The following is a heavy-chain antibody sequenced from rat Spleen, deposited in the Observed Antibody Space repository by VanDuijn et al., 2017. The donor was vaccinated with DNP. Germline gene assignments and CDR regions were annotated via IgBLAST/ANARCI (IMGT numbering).Heavy chain of an antibody. V-gene: IGHV5S11*01. D-gene: IGHD1-4*01. Sequence: EVQLVESGGGLVQPERSLKISCVASEFTFSRSDVAWVRQAPTRGLEWVASISTGGGNTYYRDSVKGRFTISRDNAKSTLYLQMDSLRSEETATYYCARPYGYNNGGFAYWGQGTLVTVSS. CDR3: ARPYGYNNGGFAY. J-gene: IGHJ3*01. CDR2: ISTGGGNT. CDR1: EFTFSRSD.